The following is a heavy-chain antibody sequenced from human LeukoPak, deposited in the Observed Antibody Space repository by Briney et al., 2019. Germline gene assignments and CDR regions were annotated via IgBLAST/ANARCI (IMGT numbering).Heavy chain of an antibody. J-gene: IGHJ4*02. Sequence: SETLSLTCAVYGGSFSGYYWSWIRQPRGKGLEWIGEINHSGSTNYNPSLKSRVTISVDTSKNQFSLKPSSVTAADTAVYYCARRRYSYGYGLDYWGQGTLVTVSS. D-gene: IGHD5-18*01. CDR2: INHSGST. CDR3: ARRRYSYGYGLDY. CDR1: GGSFSGYY. V-gene: IGHV4-34*01.